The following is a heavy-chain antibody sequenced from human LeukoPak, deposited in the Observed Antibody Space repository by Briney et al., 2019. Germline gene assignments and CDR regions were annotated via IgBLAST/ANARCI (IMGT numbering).Heavy chain of an antibody. CDR2: ISAYNGNT. V-gene: IGHV1-18*01. Sequence: ASVKVSCKASGYTFTSYGISWVRQAPGQGLEWMGWISAYNGNTNYAQKLQGRVTMTTDTSTSTAYMELRSLRSDDTAVYYCAREVDTAIINWFDPWGQGTLVTVSS. D-gene: IGHD5-18*01. CDR1: GYTFTSYG. J-gene: IGHJ5*02. CDR3: AREVDTAIINWFDP.